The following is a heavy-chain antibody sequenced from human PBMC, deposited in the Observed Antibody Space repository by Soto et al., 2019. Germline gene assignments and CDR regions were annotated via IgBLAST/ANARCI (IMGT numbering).Heavy chain of an antibody. V-gene: IGHV3-13*01. Sequence: QPGGSLRLSCAASGFTFSSYDMHWVRQATGKGLEWVSAIGTAGDTYYPGSVKGRFTISRENAKNSLYLQMNSLRAGDTAVYYCARDLGMVRGVSSTYYYGMDVWGQGTTVTVSS. CDR2: IGTAGDT. CDR1: GFTFSSYD. D-gene: IGHD3-10*01. J-gene: IGHJ6*02. CDR3: ARDLGMVRGVSSTYYYGMDV.